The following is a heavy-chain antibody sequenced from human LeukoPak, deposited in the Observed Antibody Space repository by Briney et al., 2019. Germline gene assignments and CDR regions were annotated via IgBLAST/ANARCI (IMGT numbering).Heavy chain of an antibody. J-gene: IGHJ3*02. D-gene: IGHD2-21*01. V-gene: IGHV3-21*01. CDR2: ISSSSSYI. CDR3: ARVVVIAPYDAFDI. CDR1: GFTFSSYS. Sequence: KPGGSLRLSCAASGFTFSSYSMNWVRQAPGKGLEWVSSISSSSSYIYYADSVKGRFTISRDNATNSLYLQMNSPRAEDTAVYYCARVVVIAPYDAFDIWGQGTMVTVSS.